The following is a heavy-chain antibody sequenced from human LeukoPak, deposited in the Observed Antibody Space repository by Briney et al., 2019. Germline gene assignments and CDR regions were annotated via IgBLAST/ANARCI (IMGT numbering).Heavy chain of an antibody. V-gene: IGHV3-48*02. CDR1: GFTFSTYT. CDR2: ISSTSSTI. J-gene: IGHJ3*02. CDR3: FIWGQANIGGVFDM. D-gene: IGHD2/OR15-2a*01. Sequence: GGSLRLSCGASGFTFSTYTMNWVRQALGKGLEWVSSISSTSSTIHYADSVKGRFTVSRDNAKNSLFLQMNSLRDEDTAVYYCFIWGQANIGGVFDMWGQGTMVIVSS.